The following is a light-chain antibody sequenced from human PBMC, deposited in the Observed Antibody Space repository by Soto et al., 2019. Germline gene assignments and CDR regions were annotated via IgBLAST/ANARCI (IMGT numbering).Light chain of an antibody. J-gene: IGKJ4*01. CDR3: QHRAGWPPALT. V-gene: IGKV3-11*01. CDR1: QSLSSRN. Sequence: ELVLTQSPGTLSLSPGERATLSCRASQSLSSRNLAWYQQKPGQAPRLLIYDATKRATGIPARFSGYGSGTDFTLSISSLEPEDFAVYFCQHRAGWPPALTFGGGTKVDIK. CDR2: DAT.